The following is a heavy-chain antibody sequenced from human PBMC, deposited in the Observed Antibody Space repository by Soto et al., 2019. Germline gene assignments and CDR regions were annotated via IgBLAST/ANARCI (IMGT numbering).Heavy chain of an antibody. Sequence: GGSLRLSCAASGFTFSSYGMHWVRQAPGKGLEWVAVIWYDGSNKYYADYVKGRFTISRDNSKKTLYLQMNNLRAEDTAVYYCARDYCSGGSCYGIDYWGQGT. V-gene: IGHV3-33*01. J-gene: IGHJ4*02. CDR3: ARDYCSGGSCYGIDY. CDR1: GFTFSSYG. D-gene: IGHD2-15*01. CDR2: IWYDGSNK.